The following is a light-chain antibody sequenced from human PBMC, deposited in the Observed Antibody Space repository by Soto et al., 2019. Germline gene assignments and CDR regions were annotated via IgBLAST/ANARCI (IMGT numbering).Light chain of an antibody. CDR3: AAWDDTLNGPV. V-gene: IGLV1-44*01. Sequence: QPVLTQPPSASGTPGQRVTISCSGGSSNIGNNTVNWYQQLPGTAPKLLIYGNDQRPSGVPDRFSGSKSGTSVSLAISGLQSEDEADYYCAAWDDTLNGPVFGGGTQLTVL. CDR1: SSNIGNNT. CDR2: GND. J-gene: IGLJ2*01.